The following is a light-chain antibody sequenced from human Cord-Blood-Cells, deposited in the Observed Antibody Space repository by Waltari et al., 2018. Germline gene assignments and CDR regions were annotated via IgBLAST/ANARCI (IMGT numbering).Light chain of an antibody. CDR1: NIGSKN. V-gene: IGLV3-9*01. Sequence: SYELTQPLSVSVALGQTARIHCGGNNIGSKNVHWYQQKPGQAPVLVIYRDSNRPSGIPERFSGSNSGNTATLTISRAQAGDEADYYCQVWDSSTVFGGGTKLTVL. CDR3: QVWDSSTV. J-gene: IGLJ3*02. CDR2: RDS.